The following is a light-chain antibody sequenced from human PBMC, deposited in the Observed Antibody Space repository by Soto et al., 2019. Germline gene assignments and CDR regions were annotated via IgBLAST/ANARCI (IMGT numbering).Light chain of an antibody. Sequence: DVVMTQSPLSLPVTLGQPASISCWSSQSLVYSDGNTYLSWFQQRPGQSPRRLIYKVSNRDSGVQARLSGGGPGTHSKRKITGVGTKDFGVYNGMQGNAWPMYTFAQGTKMRSN. J-gene: IGKJ2*01. CDR2: KVS. CDR3: MQGNAWPMYT. V-gene: IGKV2-30*01. CDR1: QSLVYSDGNTY.